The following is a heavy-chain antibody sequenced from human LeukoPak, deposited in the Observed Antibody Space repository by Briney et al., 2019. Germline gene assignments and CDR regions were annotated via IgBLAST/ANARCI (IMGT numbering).Heavy chain of an antibody. D-gene: IGHD3-22*01. CDR3: ARGRNYYDSSGYYSHYGMDV. CDR2: INHGGST. Sequence: SETLSLTCAVYGGSFSGYYWSWIRQPPGKGLEWIGEINHGGSTNYNPSLKSRVTISVDTSKNQFSLKLSSVTAADTAVYYCARGRNYYDSSGYYSHYGMDVWGQGTTVTVSS. CDR1: GGSFSGYY. V-gene: IGHV4-34*01. J-gene: IGHJ6*02.